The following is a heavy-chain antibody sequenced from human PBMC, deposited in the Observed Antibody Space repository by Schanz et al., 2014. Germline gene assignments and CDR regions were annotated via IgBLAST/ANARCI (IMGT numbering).Heavy chain of an antibody. Sequence: VQLVESGGGVVQFGRSLRLSCVASGFTFSSYGMHWVRQAPGKGLEWVSYISGTTTYTNYADSVKGRFTISRDNAKNSLYLQMNSLRAEDTAVYYCARPRFDYGEVDYWGQGTLVTVSS. CDR3: ARPRFDYGEVDY. D-gene: IGHD4-17*01. J-gene: IGHJ4*02. CDR2: ISGTTTYT. CDR1: GFTFSSYG. V-gene: IGHV3-21*05.